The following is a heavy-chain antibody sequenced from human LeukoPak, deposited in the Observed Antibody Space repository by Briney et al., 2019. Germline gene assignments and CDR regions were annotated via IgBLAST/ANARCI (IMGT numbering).Heavy chain of an antibody. CDR2: IHAIGNT. Sequence: SETLSLTCTVSGGSISSYYWTWIRQPAGKGLEYLGRIHAIGNTYYNPPLNSRVAISIDTSKNQFSLKVSSVAAADTAVYYCARDLGYGYYFYYYLDVWGKGTTVTVSS. CDR3: ARDLGYGYYFYYYLDV. D-gene: IGHD5-18*01. V-gene: IGHV4-4*07. J-gene: IGHJ6*03. CDR1: GGSISSYY.